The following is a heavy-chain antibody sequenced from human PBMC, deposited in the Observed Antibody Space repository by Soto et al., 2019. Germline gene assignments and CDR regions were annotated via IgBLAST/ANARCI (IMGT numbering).Heavy chain of an antibody. CDR1: GDSVSSSSYY. D-gene: IGHD3-10*01. CDR3: AREGKCASMIRGFDL. Sequence: QVQLQESGPGLVKPSETLCITCTVSGDSVSSSSYYWTWIRQSPGKGLEWIGYIYFSGTTEYNPSLKSRVTISFDTSKNQFSLKLNSVIVADSAVSFCAREGKCASMIRGFDLWGQGTLVTVSS. V-gene: IGHV4-61*01. J-gene: IGHJ4*02. CDR2: IYFSGTT.